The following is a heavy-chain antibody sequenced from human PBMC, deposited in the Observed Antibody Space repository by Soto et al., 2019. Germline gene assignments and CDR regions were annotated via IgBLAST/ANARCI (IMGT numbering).Heavy chain of an antibody. D-gene: IGHD3-3*01. CDR3: ARGGTIFGVVTRAFDI. CDR2: INHSGST. CDR1: GGSFSGYY. Sequence: SETLSLTCAVYGGSFSGYYWSWIRQPPGKGLEWIGEINHSGSTNYNPSLKSRVTISVDTSKNQFSLKLSSVTAADTAVYYCARGGTIFGVVTRAFDIWGQGTMVTVSS. J-gene: IGHJ3*02. V-gene: IGHV4-34*01.